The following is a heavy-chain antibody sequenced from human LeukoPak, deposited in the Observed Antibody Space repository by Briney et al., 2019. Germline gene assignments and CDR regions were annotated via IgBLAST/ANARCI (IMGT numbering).Heavy chain of an antibody. J-gene: IGHJ4*02. CDR1: GYTFTSYY. V-gene: IGHV1-46*01. CDR3: ARDLQQHLVLDY. CDR2: INPSGGST. D-gene: IGHD6-13*01. Sequence: GASVKVPCKASGYTFTSYYMHWVRQAPGQGLEWMAIINPSGGSTSYAQKFQGRVTMTRDTSTSTVYMELSSLRSEDTAVYYCARDLQQHLVLDYWGQGTLVTVSS.